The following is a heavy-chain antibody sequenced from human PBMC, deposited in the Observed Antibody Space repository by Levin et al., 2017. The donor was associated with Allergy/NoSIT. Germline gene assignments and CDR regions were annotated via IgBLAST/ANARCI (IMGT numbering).Heavy chain of an antibody. CDR2: ISYDGSGK. J-gene: IGHJ4*02. Sequence: PGGSLRLSCAASGFTFSNYAMHWVRQAPGKGPEWVAVISYDGSGKYYADSVKGRFTISRDNSKNTLYLQVNSLKPEDTAVYYCAVQRSAAIVDANMGFDYWGQGTLVTVSS. CDR3: AVQRSAAIVDANMGFDY. D-gene: IGHD3-22*01. V-gene: IGHV3-30-3*01. CDR1: GFTFSNYA.